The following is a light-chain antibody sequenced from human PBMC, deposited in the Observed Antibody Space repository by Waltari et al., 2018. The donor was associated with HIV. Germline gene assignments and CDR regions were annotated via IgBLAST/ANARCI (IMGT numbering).Light chain of an antibody. CDR3: SAWDDSLNGPV. J-gene: IGLJ3*02. V-gene: IGLV1-44*01. CDR1: YSNIGSNT. Sequence: QSVLTQPPSASGTPGQGVTISCAGSYSNIGSNTVNWYRQLPGAAPKLLIDSNNPNQWPSGVPDRFSGSTSGTSASLAISGLQSEDEAHYYCSAWDDSLNGPVFGGGTMLTVL. CDR2: SNNPN.